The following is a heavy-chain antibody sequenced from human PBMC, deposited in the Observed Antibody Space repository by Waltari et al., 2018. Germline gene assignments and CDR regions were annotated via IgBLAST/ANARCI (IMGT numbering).Heavy chain of an antibody. Sequence: QVQLVQSGAEVKKPGSSVKVSCKASGGTFSSYAISWVRQAPGQGLEWMGGIIPILGTANYAEKFQGGVTITADESTSTAYMELSSLRSEDTAVYYCAGGSVVVAATPRGYWGQGTLVTVSS. J-gene: IGHJ4*02. D-gene: IGHD2-15*01. CDR1: GGTFSSYA. CDR3: AGGSVVVAATPRGY. V-gene: IGHV1-69*12. CDR2: IIPILGTA.